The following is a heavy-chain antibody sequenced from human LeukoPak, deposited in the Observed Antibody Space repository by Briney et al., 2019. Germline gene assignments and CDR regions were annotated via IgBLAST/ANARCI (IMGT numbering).Heavy chain of an antibody. V-gene: IGHV3-23*01. Sequence: GGSLRLSCAASGFTFSSYAMSWVRQAPGKGLEWVSAISGSGGSTYYADSVKGRFTISRDNSKNTLYLQMNSLRAEDTAVYYCAKVNAAGPEEYKGDWGQGTLVTVSS. J-gene: IGHJ4*02. D-gene: IGHD6-25*01. CDR1: GFTFSSYA. CDR3: AKVNAAGPEEYKGD. CDR2: ISGSGGST.